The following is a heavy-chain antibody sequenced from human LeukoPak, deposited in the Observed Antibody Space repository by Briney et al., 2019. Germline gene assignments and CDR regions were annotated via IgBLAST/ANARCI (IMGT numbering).Heavy chain of an antibody. J-gene: IGHJ4*02. CDR2: IYHTGGN. Sequence: SETLSLTCTVSGGSVSSADYYWSWIRHPPRKALEWIGYIYHTGGNNYKYSLKSRVTISLDTSKNQFSLKLSSVTAADTAVYYCARLTGGIGYWGQGTLVTVSS. D-gene: IGHD3-9*01. V-gene: IGHV4-61*08. CDR3: ARLTGGIGY. CDR1: GGSVSSADYY.